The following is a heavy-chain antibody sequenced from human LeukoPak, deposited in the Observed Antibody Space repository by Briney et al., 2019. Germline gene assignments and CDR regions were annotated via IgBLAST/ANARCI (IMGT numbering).Heavy chain of an antibody. D-gene: IGHD3-10*01. CDR1: GFTFSSYG. Sequence: GRSLRLSCVASGFTFSSYGMHWVRQAPGKGLEWVAVIWYDGSNKYYADSVKGRFTISRDNSKNTLYLQMNSLRAEDTAVYYCARDRHITMVRGAPEPYYFDYWGQGTLVTVSS. CDR2: IWYDGSNK. CDR3: ARDRHITMVRGAPEPYYFDY. J-gene: IGHJ4*02. V-gene: IGHV3-33*01.